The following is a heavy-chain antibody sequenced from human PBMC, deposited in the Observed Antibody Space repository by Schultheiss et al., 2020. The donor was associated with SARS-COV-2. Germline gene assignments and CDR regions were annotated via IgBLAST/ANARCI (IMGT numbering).Heavy chain of an antibody. Sequence: GGSLRLSCATSGFIFSKAWMNWVRQTPGKGLEWVGRIKSDIDGGTTHYAGPVKGRLTISRDDSKNTLYLQMNSLKTEDTAVYYCTPDFILFDYWGQGTLVTVSS. CDR3: TPDFILFDY. CDR2: IKSDIDGGTT. V-gene: IGHV3-15*07. CDR1: GFIFSKAW. D-gene: IGHD3-16*02. J-gene: IGHJ4*02.